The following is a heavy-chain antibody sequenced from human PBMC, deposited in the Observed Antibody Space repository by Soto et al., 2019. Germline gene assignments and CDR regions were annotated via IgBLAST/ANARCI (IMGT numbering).Heavy chain of an antibody. D-gene: IGHD5-12*01. CDR1: GFTFSSYG. CDR2: IWYDGSNK. J-gene: IGHJ4*02. CDR3: ARDTSRDGYTLHY. V-gene: IGHV3-33*01. Sequence: GGSLRLSCAASGFTFSSYGMHWVRQAPGKGLEWVAVIWYDGSNKYYADSVKGRFTISRDNSKNTLYLQMNSLRAEDTAVYYCARDTSRDGYTLHYWGQGTLVTVSS.